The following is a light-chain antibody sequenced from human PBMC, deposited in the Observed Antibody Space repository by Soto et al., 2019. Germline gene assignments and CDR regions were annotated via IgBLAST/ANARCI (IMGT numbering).Light chain of an antibody. CDR2: DVS. V-gene: IGLV2-11*01. J-gene: IGLJ2*01. CDR3: CSYAGSYTVV. CDR1: SSVVGGYNY. Sequence: LTQPRSVSGSPGQSVTISCTGTSSVVGGYNYVSWYQQHPGKAPKLMIYDVSKRPSGVPDRFSGSKSGNTASLTISGLQAEDEADYYCCSYAGSYTVVFGGGTKVTVL.